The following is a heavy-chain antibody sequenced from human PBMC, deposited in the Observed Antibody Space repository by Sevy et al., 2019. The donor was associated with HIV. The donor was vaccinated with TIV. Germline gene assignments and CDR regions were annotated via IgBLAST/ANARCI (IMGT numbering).Heavy chain of an antibody. J-gene: IGHJ4*02. CDR1: GGSISSYY. Sequence: SETLSLTCTVSGGSISSYYWSWIRQPAGKGLEWIGRIYTSGSTNYNPSLKSRVTMSVDTSKNQFSLKLSSVTAADTAVYYCARDAPRGGVGATTDYFDYWGQGTLVTVSS. CDR2: IYTSGST. D-gene: IGHD1-26*01. V-gene: IGHV4-4*07. CDR3: ARDAPRGGVGATTDYFDY.